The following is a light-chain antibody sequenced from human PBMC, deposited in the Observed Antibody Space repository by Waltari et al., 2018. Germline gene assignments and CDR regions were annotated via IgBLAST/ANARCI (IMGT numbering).Light chain of an antibody. CDR3: CSYAGRNSGV. V-gene: IGLV2-23*02. CDR2: EVI. Sequence: QSALTQPASVSGSPGQSITISCTGTSSDVGFYNLVSWYQQHPDKAPKLMVDEVIDRPAGVSTRFSGSKSGNTASLTSSGLQAEDEADYYCCSYAGRNSGVFGGGTKVTVL. CDR1: SSDVGFYNL. J-gene: IGLJ3*02.